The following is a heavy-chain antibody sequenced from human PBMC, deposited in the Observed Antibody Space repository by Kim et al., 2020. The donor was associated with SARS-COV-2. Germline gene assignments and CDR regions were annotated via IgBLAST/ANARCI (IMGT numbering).Heavy chain of an antibody. J-gene: IGHJ3*02. CDR3: AREEAATDAFDI. D-gene: IGHD1-26*01. V-gene: IGHV1-46*01. Sequence: SYARKIQDRVTMTMDTSTSTVYMELSSLRSEDTAVYYCAREEAATDAFDIWGQGTMVTVSS.